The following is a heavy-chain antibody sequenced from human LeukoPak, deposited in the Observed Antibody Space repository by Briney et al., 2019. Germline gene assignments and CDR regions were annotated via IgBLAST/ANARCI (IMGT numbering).Heavy chain of an antibody. Sequence: SETLSLTCAVPGGSISSGGYSWSWIRQPPGKGLEGIGYIYHSGSTYYNPSLKSRLTISVDRSKNQFSLKLSSVTAADTAVYYCARGTYDSSGYYYRAQGYYFDYWGQGTLVTVSS. V-gene: IGHV4-30-2*01. CDR3: ARGTYDSSGYYYRAQGYYFDY. CDR2: IYHSGST. CDR1: GGSISSGGYS. J-gene: IGHJ4*02. D-gene: IGHD3-22*01.